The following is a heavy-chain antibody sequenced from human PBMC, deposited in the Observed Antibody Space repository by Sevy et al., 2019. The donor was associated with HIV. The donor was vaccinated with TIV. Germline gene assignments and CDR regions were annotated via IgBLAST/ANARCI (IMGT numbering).Heavy chain of an antibody. D-gene: IGHD3-22*01. CDR1: GLRFSNAW. V-gene: IGHV3-15*01. Sequence: GGSLRLSCAASGLRFSNAWMAWVRQAPGKGLEWVGRIRSEIGGGTTDFAAFAKGKFTISRDDPKNTLYLQMNSLKTEDPAVYYCAIDHRRDGMIVVPFEKWGLGTLVTVSS. CDR2: IRSEIGGGTT. CDR3: AIDHRRDGMIVVPFEK. J-gene: IGHJ4*02.